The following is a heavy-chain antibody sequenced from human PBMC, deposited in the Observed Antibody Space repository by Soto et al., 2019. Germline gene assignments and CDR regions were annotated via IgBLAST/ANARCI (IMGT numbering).Heavy chain of an antibody. Sequence: QVQLQESGPGLVKPSGTLSLTCAVSGGSISSINWWSWVRQPPGKGLEWIGEIYHSGSTNYDPSLKSLVNRSVYKSKNQFSLKLSSVTAADTAVYYCARECVEMATIPLYYFDYWGQGTLVTVSS. CDR3: ARECVEMATIPLYYFDY. CDR2: IYHSGST. D-gene: IGHD5-12*01. CDR1: GGSISSINW. V-gene: IGHV4-4*02. J-gene: IGHJ4*02.